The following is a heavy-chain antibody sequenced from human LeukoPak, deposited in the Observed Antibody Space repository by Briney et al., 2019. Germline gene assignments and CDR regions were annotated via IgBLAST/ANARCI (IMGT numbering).Heavy chain of an antibody. Sequence: PGGSLRLSCAASGFTFSSYWMNWVRQAPGKGLEWVANIKQDGSEKYYVDSMKGRFTISRDNAKNSLYLRMNSLRAEDTAVYYCARDKSYTSSADYWGQGTLVTVSS. CDR3: ARDKSYTSSADY. J-gene: IGHJ4*02. CDR1: GFTFSSYW. CDR2: IKQDGSEK. D-gene: IGHD6-6*01. V-gene: IGHV3-7*01.